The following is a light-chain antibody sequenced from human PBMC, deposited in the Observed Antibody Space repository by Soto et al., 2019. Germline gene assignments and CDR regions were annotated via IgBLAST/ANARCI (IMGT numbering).Light chain of an antibody. V-gene: IGKV1-39*01. Sequence: DIPMTQSPSSLSASVGDRVTITCRASQSISSYLNWYQQKPGKAPKLLIYAASSLQSGVPSRFSGSGSGTDFTLTISSLQPEDFATYYCQQSYSTPVTFGQGTKWKSN. CDR2: AAS. J-gene: IGKJ1*01. CDR1: QSISSY. CDR3: QQSYSTPVT.